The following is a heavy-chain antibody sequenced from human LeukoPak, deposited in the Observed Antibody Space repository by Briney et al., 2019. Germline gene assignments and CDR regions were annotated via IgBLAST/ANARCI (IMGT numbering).Heavy chain of an antibody. V-gene: IGHV1-8*01. CDR2: MNPNSGNT. CDR1: GYTFTSYD. J-gene: IGHJ4*02. Sequence: EASVKVSCKASGYTFTSYDINWVRQATGQGLEWMGWMNPNSGNTGYAQKFQGRVTMTRNTSISTAYMELSSLRSEDTAVYYCARAYKAWIQLWLTHITDRYEMFDYWGQGTLVTVSS. CDR3: ARAYKAWIQLWLTHITDRYEMFDY. D-gene: IGHD5-18*01.